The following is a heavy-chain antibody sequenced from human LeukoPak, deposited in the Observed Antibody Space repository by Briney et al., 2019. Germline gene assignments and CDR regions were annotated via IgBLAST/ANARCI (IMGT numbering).Heavy chain of an antibody. CDR2: IIPIFGTA. V-gene: IGHV1-69*06. CDR1: GYTFTSYY. CDR3: ARDPRLGYYYHYMDV. J-gene: IGHJ6*03. Sequence: SVKVSCKASGYTFTSYYMHWVRQAPGQGLEWMGGIIPIFGTANYTQKFQGRVTITADKSTTTAYLELSSLRSEDTAVYYCARDPRLGYYYHYMDVWGKGTTVTISS. D-gene: IGHD3-16*01.